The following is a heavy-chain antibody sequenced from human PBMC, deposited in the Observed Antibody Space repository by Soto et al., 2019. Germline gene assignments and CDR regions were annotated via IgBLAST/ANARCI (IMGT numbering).Heavy chain of an antibody. CDR2: ITYSGFT. D-gene: IGHD6-25*01. CDR3: ARGTRIASAGYYFDF. J-gene: IGHJ4*02. Sequence: PSETLSLTCTVSGDSLSSGDYYWSWIRQPPGKGLEWIGYITYSGFTYNNPSLKGRLSISVDTSKNQFSLRLSSVTAADTAVFYCARGTRIASAGYYFDFWGPGTLVTVSS. CDR1: GDSLSSGDYY. V-gene: IGHV4-30-4*01.